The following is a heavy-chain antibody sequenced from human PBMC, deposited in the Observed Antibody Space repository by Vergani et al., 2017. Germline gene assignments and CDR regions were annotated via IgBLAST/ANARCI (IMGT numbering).Heavy chain of an antibody. CDR3: ARDRYGDYGMDV. CDR1: GFTFSDYY. V-gene: IGHV3-11*06. D-gene: IGHD4-17*01. CDR2: ISSSSSSYI. J-gene: IGHJ6*02. Sequence: QVQLVESGGGLVKPGGSLRLSCAASGFTFSDYYMSWIRQAPGKGLEWVSYISSSSSSYIYYADAVKGRFTISRDNAKNSLYLQMHSLRAEDTAVYYCARDRYGDYGMDVWGQGTTVTVSS.